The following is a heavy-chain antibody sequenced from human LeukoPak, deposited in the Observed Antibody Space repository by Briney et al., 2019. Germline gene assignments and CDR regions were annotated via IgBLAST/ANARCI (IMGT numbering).Heavy chain of an antibody. CDR3: ANTLRYSSSWALRVGIDY. V-gene: IGHV3-30*18. D-gene: IGHD6-13*01. CDR1: RFTFSSYV. CDR2: ISYDGSNK. J-gene: IGHJ4*02. Sequence: GGSLRLSCAASRFTFSSYVMHWVGQAPGKGLEWVAVISYDGSNKYYADSVKGRFTISRDNSKNTLYLQMNSLRAEDTAVYYCANTLRYSSSWALRVGIDYWGQGTLVTVSS.